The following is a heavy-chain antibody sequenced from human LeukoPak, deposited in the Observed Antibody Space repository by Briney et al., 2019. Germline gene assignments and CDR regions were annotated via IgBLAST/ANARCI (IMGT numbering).Heavy chain of an antibody. CDR3: ARAAIAVAGTEAGH. CDR2: ISSSSSYI. V-gene: IGHV3-21*01. Sequence: GGSLRLSCAASGFTFSSYSMNWVRQAPGKGLEWVSSISSSSSYIYYADSVKGRFTISRDNAKNSLYLQMNSLRAEDTAVYYCARAAIAVAGTEAGHWGQGTLVTVSS. D-gene: IGHD6-19*01. CDR1: GFTFSSYS. J-gene: IGHJ4*02.